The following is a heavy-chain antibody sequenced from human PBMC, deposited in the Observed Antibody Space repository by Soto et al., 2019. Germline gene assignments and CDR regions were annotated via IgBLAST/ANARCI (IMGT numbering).Heavy chain of an antibody. CDR3: ARRDGDFVVNGFDS. D-gene: IGHD3-10*01. CDR1: GYTFTSHY. V-gene: IGHV1-46*01. Sequence: QVRLMQSGAEVKKPGASVKVSCTASGYTFTSHYMNWLRQAPGQGLEWIGIIHPSGGSTNYAQKFQGRVTITRDTSTSTVYMELTGLGSEDTAVYYCARRDGDFVVNGFDSWGQGTLVTVS. J-gene: IGHJ5*01. CDR2: IHPSGGST.